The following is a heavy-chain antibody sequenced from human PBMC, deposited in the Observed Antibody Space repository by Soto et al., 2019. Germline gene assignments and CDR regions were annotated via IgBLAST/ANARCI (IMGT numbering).Heavy chain of an antibody. CDR1: GFTFTSYA. Sequence: GGSLRLSCAASGFTFTSYAMSWVRQAPGKGLEWVSAISGSGGTTYYTDSVRGRFSISRDSSKNTLYLQMSSLRAEDTAVYYCASPPRATVTDNIFDFWGPGTLVTVSS. V-gene: IGHV3-23*01. D-gene: IGHD4-17*01. CDR2: ISGSGGTT. CDR3: ASPPRATVTDNIFDF. J-gene: IGHJ4*02.